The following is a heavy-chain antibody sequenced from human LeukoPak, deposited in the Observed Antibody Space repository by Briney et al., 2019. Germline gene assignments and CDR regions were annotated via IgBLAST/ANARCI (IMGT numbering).Heavy chain of an antibody. J-gene: IGHJ5*02. D-gene: IGHD1-7*01. V-gene: IGHV4-39*01. CDR1: GGSISSSSYY. Sequence: SETLSVTCTVSGGSISSSSYYWGWIRQPPGKGLEWIGSIYYSGSTYYNPSLKSRVTISVDTSKNQFSLKLSSVTAADTAVYYCARHNRGILVLANWFDPWGQGTLVTVSS. CDR2: IYYSGST. CDR3: ARHNRGILVLANWFDP.